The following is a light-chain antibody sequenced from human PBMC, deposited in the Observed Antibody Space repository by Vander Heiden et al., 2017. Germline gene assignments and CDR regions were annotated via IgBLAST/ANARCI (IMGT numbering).Light chain of an antibody. Sequence: QSALTQPASVSGSPGQSITISCTGPSRDVGGYNYVSWYQQHPGKAPKLMIYDVSNRPSGVSNRFSGSKSGNTASLTISGLQAEDEADYYCSSYTSSSTLVFGGGTKLTGL. CDR3: SSYTSSSTLV. CDR1: SRDVGGYNY. CDR2: DVS. J-gene: IGLJ2*01. V-gene: IGLV2-14*01.